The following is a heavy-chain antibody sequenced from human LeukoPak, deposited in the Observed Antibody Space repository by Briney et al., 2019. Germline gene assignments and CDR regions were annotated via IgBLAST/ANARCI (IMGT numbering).Heavy chain of an antibody. D-gene: IGHD2/OR15-2a*01. CDR1: GFTFRSYW. V-gene: IGHV3-7*01. J-gene: IGHJ3*02. CDR3: ARDFYSAFDI. Sequence: GSLRLSCAASGFTFRSYWMSWVRQAPGKGLEWVANIKQDGSEKNYVDSVKGRFTISRDNAKNSLYLQMNSLRAEDTAVYYCARDFYSAFDIWGQGTMVTVSS. CDR2: IKQDGSEK.